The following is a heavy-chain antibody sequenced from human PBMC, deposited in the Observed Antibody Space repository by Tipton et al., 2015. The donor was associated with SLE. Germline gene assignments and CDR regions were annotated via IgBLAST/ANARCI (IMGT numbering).Heavy chain of an antibody. CDR2: IYYSGST. CDR1: GGSISSGGHY. D-gene: IGHD1-26*01. J-gene: IGHJ4*02. V-gene: IGHV4-31*03. CDR3: ARQWEQPYYFEY. Sequence: TLSLTCTVSGGSISSGGHYWSWIRQHPGKGLEWIGYIYYSGSTDSNPSLKSRLIMSVDRSKNQFSLRLSSVTAADTAVYYCARQWEQPYYFEYWGQGRLVTVSS.